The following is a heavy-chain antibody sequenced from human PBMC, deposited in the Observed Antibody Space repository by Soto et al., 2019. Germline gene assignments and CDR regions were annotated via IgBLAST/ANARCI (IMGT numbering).Heavy chain of an antibody. CDR3: AKDAVSGDGIWLLDS. V-gene: IGHV3-21*01. J-gene: IGHJ4*02. D-gene: IGHD4-17*01. CDR2: VSFRGDI. CDR1: GFMFSSYT. Sequence: GGSLRLSCTASGFMFSSYTMNWVRQAPGKGLEWVSSVSFRGDIYYADSLEGRFTISRDDAKNSLYLQMNSLRAEDTAVYYCAKDAVSGDGIWLLDSWGQGTVGTVSA.